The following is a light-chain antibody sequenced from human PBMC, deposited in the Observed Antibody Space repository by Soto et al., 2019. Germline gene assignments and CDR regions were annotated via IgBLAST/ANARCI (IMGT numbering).Light chain of an antibody. CDR2: KDS. V-gene: IGLV3-25*03. Sequence: SCELTQPPSVSVSPGQTARITCSGDALPDQYGYWYQQKPGQAPVLLIYKDSERPSGIPLRFSGSSSGTTATLTISAVQAEDEADYYCQSADNSGTYVFGPGTKLTIL. CDR1: ALPDQY. CDR3: QSADNSGTYV. J-gene: IGLJ1*01.